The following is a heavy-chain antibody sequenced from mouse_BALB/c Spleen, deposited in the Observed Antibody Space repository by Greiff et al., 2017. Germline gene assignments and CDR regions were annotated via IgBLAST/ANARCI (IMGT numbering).Heavy chain of an antibody. V-gene: IGHV1-69*02. CDR2: IYPSDSYT. D-gene: IGHD2-1*01. CDR3: TKGDGNYGAWFAY. CDR1: GYTFTSYW. Sequence: QVQLQQPGAELVRPGASVKLSCKASGYTFTSYWINWVKQRPGQGLEWIGNIYPSDSYTNYNQKFKDKATLTVDKSSSTAYMQLSSPTSEDSAVYYCTKGDGNYGAWFAYWGQGTLVTVSA. J-gene: IGHJ3*01.